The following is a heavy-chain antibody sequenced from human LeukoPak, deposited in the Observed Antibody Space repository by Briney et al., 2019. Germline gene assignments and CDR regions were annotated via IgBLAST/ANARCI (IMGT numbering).Heavy chain of an antibody. D-gene: IGHD6-19*01. CDR3: ARKAQEQWLVRSRDNWFDP. V-gene: IGHV4-34*01. CDR2: VNHSGST. J-gene: IGHJ5*02. CDR1: GGSFSGYY. Sequence: SETLSLTCAVYGGSFSGYYWSWIRQPPGKGLEWIGEVNHSGSTNYNPSLKSRVTISVGTSKNQFSLKLRYVTAADTAVYYCARKAQEQWLVRSRDNWFDPWGQGTLVTVSS.